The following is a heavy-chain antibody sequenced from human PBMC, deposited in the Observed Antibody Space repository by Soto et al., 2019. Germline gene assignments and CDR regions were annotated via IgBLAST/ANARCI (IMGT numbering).Heavy chain of an antibody. CDR1: GFTFENFG. J-gene: IGHJ5*02. V-gene: IGHV3-23*01. CDR3: AKNQGVELVPLATVDWFDP. D-gene: IGHD1-26*01. Sequence: GGSLRLSCAASGFTFENFGMSWVRQAPGKGLEWISSISGSGFKKYYADSVKGRSTISRDNSKSTVYLELNNLSAEDTAVYHCAKNQGVELVPLATVDWFDPWGQGSVVTVSS. CDR2: ISGSGFKK.